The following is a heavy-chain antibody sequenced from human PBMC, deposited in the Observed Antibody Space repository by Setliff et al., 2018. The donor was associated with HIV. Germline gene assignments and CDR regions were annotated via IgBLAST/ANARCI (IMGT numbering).Heavy chain of an antibody. J-gene: IGHJ3*02. CDR2: IYRSGST. CDR1: GFSISSGFY. V-gene: IGHV4-38-2*01. CDR3: ARREWLPMPGAFDI. Sequence: PSETLSLTCAVSGFSISSGFYWAWIRQPPGKGLEWIGSIYRSGSTYYNPSLKSRVTISVDTSKNQSSLKLTSVTAADTAVYYCARREWLPMPGAFDIWGQGTMVTVSS. D-gene: IGHD3-3*01.